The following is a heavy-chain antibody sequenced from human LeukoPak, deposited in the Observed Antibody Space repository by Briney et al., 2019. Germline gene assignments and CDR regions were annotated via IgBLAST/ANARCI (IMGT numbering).Heavy chain of an antibody. Sequence: GGSLRLSCAASGFTFSNYAIHWVRQAPGKGLEWVASIRFNGNFYADYVKGRFTIPRDNSKSTVSLQMDTLRTEDTALYYCARENRDFAFWGRGTLVTVSS. CDR3: ARENRDFAF. D-gene: IGHD1-14*01. CDR1: GFTFSNYA. V-gene: IGHV3-30*02. J-gene: IGHJ4*02. CDR2: IRFNGN.